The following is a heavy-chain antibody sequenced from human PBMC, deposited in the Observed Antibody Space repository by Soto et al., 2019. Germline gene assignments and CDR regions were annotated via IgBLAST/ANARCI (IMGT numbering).Heavy chain of an antibody. V-gene: IGHV1-8*01. CDR2: MNPNSGNT. D-gene: IGHD3-10*01. J-gene: IGHJ4*02. CDR1: GYTFTSYD. CDR3: ARVQVLWFGELGDDFDY. Sequence: ASVKVSCKASGYTFTSYDINWVRQATGQGLEWMGWMNPNSGNTGYAQKFQGRVTMTRNTSISTAYMELSSLRSEDTAVYYCARVQVLWFGELGDDFDYWSQGTLVTVSS.